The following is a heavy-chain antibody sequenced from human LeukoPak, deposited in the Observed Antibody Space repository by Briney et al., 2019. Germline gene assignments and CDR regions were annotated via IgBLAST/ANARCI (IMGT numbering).Heavy chain of an antibody. D-gene: IGHD2-2*02. CDR3: AKSGGRGVPAAIHLIDY. CDR2: ISGSGGST. V-gene: IGHV3-23*01. J-gene: IGHJ4*02. Sequence: PGGSLRLSCAASGFTFSSYAMSWVRQAPGKGLEWVSAISGSGGSTYYADSVKGRFTISRDNSKNTLYLQMNSLRAEDTAVYYCAKSGGRGVPAAIHLIDYWGQGTLVTVSS. CDR1: GFTFSSYA.